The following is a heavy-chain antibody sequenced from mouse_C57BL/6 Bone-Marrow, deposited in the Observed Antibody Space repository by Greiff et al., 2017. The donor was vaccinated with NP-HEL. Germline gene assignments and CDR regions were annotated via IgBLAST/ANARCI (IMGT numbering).Heavy chain of an antibody. CDR1: GFTFSNYW. CDR2: IRLKSDNYAT. CDR3: TSTYYGSSHWYFDV. Sequence: DVMLVESGGGLVQPGGSMKLSCVASGFTFSNYWMNWVRQSPEKGLEWVAQIRLKSDNYATHYAESVKGRFTISRDDSKSSVYLQMNNLRAEDTGIYYCTSTYYGSSHWYFDVWGTGTTVTVSS. J-gene: IGHJ1*03. V-gene: IGHV6-3*01. D-gene: IGHD1-1*01.